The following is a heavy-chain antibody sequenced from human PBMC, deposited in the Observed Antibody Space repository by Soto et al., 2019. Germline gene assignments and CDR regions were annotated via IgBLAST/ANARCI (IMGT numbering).Heavy chain of an antibody. CDR2: INDSGNS. J-gene: IGHJ6*02. D-gene: IGHD3-10*01. V-gene: IGHV4-34*01. CDR3: ARARSSVPSRRGIGYYGMDV. Sequence: QVQLQQWGAGLLKPSETLSLTCVVSHESFSAYYWSWVRQPPGTGLEWIGEINDSGNSHRNPTRKSRVTMSVDMSKNQFSLNLSSVTAADTAVYYCARARSSVPSRRGIGYYGMDVGGQGTTVTVSS. CDR1: HESFSAYY.